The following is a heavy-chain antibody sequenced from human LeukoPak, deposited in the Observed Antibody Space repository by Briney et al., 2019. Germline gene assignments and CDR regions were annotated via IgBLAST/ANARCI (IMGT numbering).Heavy chain of an antibody. V-gene: IGHV4-4*07. D-gene: IGHD1-1*01. CDR2: IYTSGST. Sequence: RPSETLSLTCTVSGGSISTYYWNWLRQPAGKGLEWIGRIYTSGSTNYNASLKSRVTLSLDTSKNQFSLKLTSVTAADTAMYYCARWITTQGTFDIWAQGTMVTVSS. CDR3: ARWITTQGTFDI. J-gene: IGHJ3*02. CDR1: GGSISTYY.